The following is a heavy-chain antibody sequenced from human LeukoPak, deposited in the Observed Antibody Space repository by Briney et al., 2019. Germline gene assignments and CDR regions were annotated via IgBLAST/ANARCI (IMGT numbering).Heavy chain of an antibody. V-gene: IGHV4-39*07. CDR3: ARADIVVVVAAPATYCFDY. CDR2: IYYSRST. D-gene: IGHD2-15*01. Sequence: SETLSLTCTVSSGSVSSSSYYWGWIRQPPGRGLEWIGNIYYSRSTYYNPSLKSRVTISIDTSTNQFSLKLSSVTAADTALYYCARADIVVVVAAPATYCFDYWGQGTLVTVSS. CDR1: SGSVSSSSYY. J-gene: IGHJ4*02.